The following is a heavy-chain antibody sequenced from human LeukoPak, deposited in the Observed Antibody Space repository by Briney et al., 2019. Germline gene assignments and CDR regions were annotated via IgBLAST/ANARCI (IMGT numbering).Heavy chain of an antibody. CDR2: IYYSGNT. CDR1: GGSISSYY. J-gene: IGHJ4*02. Sequence: PSETLSLTCTVSGGSISSYYWSWIRQPPGKGLEWIGYIYYSGNTNYNPSLKSRVTMSVDTSKNQLSLKLSSVTAADTAVYYCARHRRDSNYGGFDYWGQGTLVTASS. D-gene: IGHD4-11*01. CDR3: ARHRRDSNYGGFDY. V-gene: IGHV4-59*08.